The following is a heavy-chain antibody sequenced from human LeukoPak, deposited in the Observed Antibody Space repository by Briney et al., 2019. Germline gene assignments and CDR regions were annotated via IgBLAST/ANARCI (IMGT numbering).Heavy chain of an antibody. Sequence: SETLSLTCAVSGYSISSGYYWGWIRQPPVKGLEWIGSIYHSGSTYYNPSLKSRVTISVDTSKNQFSLKLSSVTAADTAVYYCARGVTMVRGAAYFDYWGQGTLVTVSS. CDR1: GYSISSGYY. J-gene: IGHJ4*02. CDR3: ARGVTMVRGAAYFDY. D-gene: IGHD3-10*01. V-gene: IGHV4-38-2*01. CDR2: IYHSGST.